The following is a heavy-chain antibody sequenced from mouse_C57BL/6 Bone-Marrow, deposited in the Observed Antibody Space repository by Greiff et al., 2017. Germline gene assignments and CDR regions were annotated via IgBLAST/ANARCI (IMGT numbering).Heavy chain of an antibody. Sequence: QVQLQQSGAELVKPGASVKLSCKASGYTFTSYWMQWVKQRPGQGLEWIGEIDPSDSYTNYNQKFKGKATLTVDTSSSTAYRQLSSLTSEDSAVDYCARRSTVVATDYWGQGTTLTVSS. J-gene: IGHJ2*01. CDR3: ARRSTVVATDY. D-gene: IGHD1-1*01. V-gene: IGHV1-50*01. CDR2: IDPSDSYT. CDR1: GYTFTSYW.